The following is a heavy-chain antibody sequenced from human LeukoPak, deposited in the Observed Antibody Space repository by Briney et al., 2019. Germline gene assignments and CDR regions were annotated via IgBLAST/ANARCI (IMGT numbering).Heavy chain of an antibody. CDR3: ARLDAKFAYSGYDFRDV. J-gene: IGHJ6*02. D-gene: IGHD5-12*01. CDR1: GYSFTSYW. CDR2: IDPSDSYT. V-gene: IGHV5-10-1*01. Sequence: GESLKISCKGSGYSFTSYWISWVRQMPGKGLEWMGRIDPSDSYTNYSPSFQSHVTISADKSISIAYLQWSSLKASDTAMYYCARLDAKFAYSGYDFRDVWGQGTRSPSP.